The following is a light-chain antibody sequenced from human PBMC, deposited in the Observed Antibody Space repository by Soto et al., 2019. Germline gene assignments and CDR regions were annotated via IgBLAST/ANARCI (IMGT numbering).Light chain of an antibody. V-gene: IGKV3-11*01. Sequence: EIVLTQSPATLSLSPGERATLSCRAGQSVSSYLAWYQQKPGQAPRLLIYDASNRATGIPARFSGSGSGTDFTLTISSLEPEDFAVYYCHQRSNWPPTFGGGTKVEI. CDR2: DAS. CDR3: HQRSNWPPT. CDR1: QSVSSY. J-gene: IGKJ4*01.